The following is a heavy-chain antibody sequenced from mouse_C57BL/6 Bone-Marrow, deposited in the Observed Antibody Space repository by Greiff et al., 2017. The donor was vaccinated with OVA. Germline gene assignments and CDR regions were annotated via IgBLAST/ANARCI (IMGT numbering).Heavy chain of an antibody. CDR3: ARTRNYYGSSYSLFDY. V-gene: IGHV2-9-1*01. J-gene: IGHJ2*01. CDR2: IWTGGGT. CDR1: GFSLTSYA. Sequence: VKLQESGPGLVAPSQSLSITCTVSGFSLTSYAISWVRQPPGKGLEWLGVIWTGGGTNYNSALKSRLSISKDNSKSQVFLKMNSLQTDDTARYYCARTRNYYGSSYSLFDYWGQGTTLTVSS. D-gene: IGHD1-1*01.